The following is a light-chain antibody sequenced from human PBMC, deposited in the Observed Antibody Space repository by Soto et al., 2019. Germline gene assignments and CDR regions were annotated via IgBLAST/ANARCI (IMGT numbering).Light chain of an antibody. V-gene: IGLV2-23*01. Sequence: QSALTQPASVSGSPGQSITISCTGTNSDVGSYNLVSWYQQHPGKAPKLLIYEGSKRPSGVSNRFSGSKSGNTASLTISGLQAEDDADYYCCSYAGSSTWVFGGGTKVTVL. CDR1: NSDVGSYNL. CDR2: EGS. CDR3: CSYAGSSTWV. J-gene: IGLJ3*02.